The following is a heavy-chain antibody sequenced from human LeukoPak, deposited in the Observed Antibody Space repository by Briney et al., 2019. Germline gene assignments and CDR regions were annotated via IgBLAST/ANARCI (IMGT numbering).Heavy chain of an antibody. D-gene: IGHD3-22*01. CDR2: IYYNGST. Sequence: SETLPLTCNVSGGSIRSSTYHWDWIRQPPGKGLEWIGSIYYNGSTYYNPSLKSRVTISVDTSKNQFSLKLSSVTAADTAVYYCARTHQHYYDSSGYSTDFDYWGQGTLVTVSS. J-gene: IGHJ4*02. CDR1: GGSIRSSTYH. CDR3: ARTHQHYYDSSGYSTDFDY. V-gene: IGHV4-39*07.